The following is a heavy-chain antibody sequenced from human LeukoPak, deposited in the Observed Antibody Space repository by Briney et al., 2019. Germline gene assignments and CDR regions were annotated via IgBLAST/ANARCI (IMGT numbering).Heavy chain of an antibody. CDR1: GFTFKSYA. Sequence: GGSLRLSCAASGFTFKSYAMGWVRQAPGKGLEWVAVTSSDLNVKLYADSVKGRFTISRDNSRSTLYLQMNSLRPEDTAIYYCAREGYYGSGSPPSLYFDYWGQGTLVTVSS. D-gene: IGHD3-10*01. CDR2: TSSDLNVK. CDR3: AREGYYGSGSPPSLYFDY. J-gene: IGHJ4*02. V-gene: IGHV3-30*03.